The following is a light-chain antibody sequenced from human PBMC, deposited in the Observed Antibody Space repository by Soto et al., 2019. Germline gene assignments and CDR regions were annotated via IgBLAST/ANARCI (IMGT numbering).Light chain of an antibody. Sequence: QSVLTQPASVSGSPGQSITISCTGTSSDVGGYNYVSWYQQHPGKAPKLMIYEVSNRPSGVSNRFSGSKSGNTASLTISGLRAEDEADYYCNSYTSSSTRVFGGGTQLTVL. CDR2: EVS. J-gene: IGLJ2*01. CDR3: NSYTSSSTRV. V-gene: IGLV2-14*01. CDR1: SSDVGGYNY.